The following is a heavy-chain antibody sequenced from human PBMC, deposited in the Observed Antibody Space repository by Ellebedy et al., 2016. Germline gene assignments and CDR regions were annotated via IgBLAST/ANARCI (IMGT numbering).Heavy chain of an antibody. CDR1: GGSISHYY. CDR3: ARRGPGFFNS. D-gene: IGHD3-10*01. Sequence: SETLSLXCTVSGGSISHYYWSWIRQPPGKGLELIGYVNYLGSTKYSTSLKTRVTMSVDTSQNQFYLKLTSVTAADTAVYYCARRGPGFFNSWGQGTLVTVSS. CDR2: VNYLGST. V-gene: IGHV4-59*01. J-gene: IGHJ4*02.